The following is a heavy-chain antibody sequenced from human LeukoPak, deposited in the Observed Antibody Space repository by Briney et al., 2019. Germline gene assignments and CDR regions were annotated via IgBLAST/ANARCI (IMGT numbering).Heavy chain of an antibody. J-gene: IGHJ4*02. CDR1: GFTFGDYA. V-gene: IGHV3-49*03. D-gene: IGHD6-19*01. Sequence: PGRSLRLSCTASGFTFGDYAMSWFRQAPGKGLEWVGFIRSKAYGGTTEYAASVKGRINISRDDSKSIAYLQMNSLKTEDTAVYYCTRDPQYSSGWYGGIYWGQGTLVTVSS. CDR2: IRSKAYGGTT. CDR3: TRDPQYSSGWYGGIY.